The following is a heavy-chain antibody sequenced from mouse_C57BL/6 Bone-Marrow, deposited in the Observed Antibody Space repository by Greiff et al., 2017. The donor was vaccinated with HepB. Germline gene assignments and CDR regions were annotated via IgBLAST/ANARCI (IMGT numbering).Heavy chain of an antibody. Sequence: VQLQQSGAELVRPGASVKLSCTASGFNIKDDYMHWVKQRPEQGLEWIGWIDPENGDTEYASKFQGKATIAADTSSNTAYLQLSSLTSEDTAVYYGTTSDYYCGSRNWFAYWGQGTLVTVSA. CDR2: IDPENGDT. J-gene: IGHJ3*01. D-gene: IGHD1-1*01. CDR3: TTSDYYCGSRNWFAY. V-gene: IGHV14-4*01. CDR1: GFNIKDDY.